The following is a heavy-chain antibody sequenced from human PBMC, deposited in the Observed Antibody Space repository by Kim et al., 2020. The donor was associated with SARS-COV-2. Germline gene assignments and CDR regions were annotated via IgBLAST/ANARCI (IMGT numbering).Heavy chain of an antibody. CDR3: ATYSSSWPLDAFDI. J-gene: IGHJ3*02. V-gene: IGHV5-10-1*01. Sequence: GESLKISCKGSGYSFTSYWISWVRQMSGKGLEWMGRIDPSDSYTNYSPSFQGHVTISADKSISTAYLQWSSLKASDTAMYYCATYSSSWPLDAFDIWGQGTMVTVSS. CDR2: IDPSDSYT. CDR1: GYSFTSYW. D-gene: IGHD6-13*01.